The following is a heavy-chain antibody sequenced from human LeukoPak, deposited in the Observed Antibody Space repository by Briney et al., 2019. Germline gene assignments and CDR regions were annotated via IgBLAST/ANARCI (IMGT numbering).Heavy chain of an antibody. CDR1: GFSFSTYN. V-gene: IGHV3-48*01. CDR3: ARGYDSSGYYFD. Sequence: TGGSLRLSCAASGFSFSTYNMNWVRRAPGKGLEWLSYISSSSSSTYYADSVKGRFTISRDNAKNSLYLQMNSLRADDTAIYYCARGYDSSGYYFDWGQGTLVTVSS. D-gene: IGHD3-22*01. J-gene: IGHJ4*02. CDR2: ISSSSSST.